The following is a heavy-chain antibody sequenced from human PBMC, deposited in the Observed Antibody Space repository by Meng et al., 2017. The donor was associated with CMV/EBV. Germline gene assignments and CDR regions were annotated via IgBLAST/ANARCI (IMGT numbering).Heavy chain of an antibody. CDR2: IYYSGST. V-gene: IGHV4-39*01. D-gene: IGHD6-6*01. CDR1: GGSISSSSYY. J-gene: IGHJ4*02. Sequence: SETLSLTCTVSGGSISSSSYYWRWIRQPPGKGLEWIGSIYYSGSTYYNPSLKSRVTISVDTSKNQFSLKLSSVTAADTAVYYCARAEYSSSSGHYFDYWGQGTLVTVSS. CDR3: ARAEYSSSSGHYFDY.